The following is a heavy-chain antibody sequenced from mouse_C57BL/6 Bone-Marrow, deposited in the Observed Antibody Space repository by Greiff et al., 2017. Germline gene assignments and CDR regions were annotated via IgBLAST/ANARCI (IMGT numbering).Heavy chain of an antibody. CDR2: ISGGGGDT. CDR1: GFSFSSYT. J-gene: IGHJ2*01. Sequence: EVHLVESGGGLVKPGGSLKLSCAASGFSFSSYTMSWVRQAPEMRLEWVATISGGGGDTYYPDSVQGRFTISRDNAKNTLYRQMSSLRSEDTALYYCAGRFPFDYWGQGTTLTVSS. V-gene: IGHV5-9*01. CDR3: AGRFPFDY.